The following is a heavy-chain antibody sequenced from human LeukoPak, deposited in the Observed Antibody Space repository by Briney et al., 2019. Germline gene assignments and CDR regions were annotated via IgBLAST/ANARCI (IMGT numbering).Heavy chain of an antibody. CDR1: GGTFSSYA. Sequence: SVKVSCEASGGTFSSYAISWVRQAPGQGLEWMGRIIPIFGTANYAQKFQGRVTITTDESTSTAYMELSSLRSEDTAVYYCASGNYGYSSSWYYFDYWGQGTLVTVSS. J-gene: IGHJ4*02. D-gene: IGHD6-13*01. CDR2: IIPIFGTA. V-gene: IGHV1-69*05. CDR3: ASGNYGYSSSWYYFDY.